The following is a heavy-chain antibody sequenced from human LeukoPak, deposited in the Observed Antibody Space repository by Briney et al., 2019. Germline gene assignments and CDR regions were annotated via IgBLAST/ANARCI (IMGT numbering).Heavy chain of an antibody. CDR3: ARVKSGYIKPGFDY. J-gene: IGHJ4*02. Sequence: PGGSLRLSCAASGFTFSSYEMNWVRQAPGKGLEWVSYISSSGATRYYADPVKGRFTFSRDNARNTLYLQMNSLRAEDTAVYYCARVKSGYIKPGFDYWGQGTLVTVSS. CDR2: ISSSGATR. D-gene: IGHD5-12*01. V-gene: IGHV3-48*03. CDR1: GFTFSSYE.